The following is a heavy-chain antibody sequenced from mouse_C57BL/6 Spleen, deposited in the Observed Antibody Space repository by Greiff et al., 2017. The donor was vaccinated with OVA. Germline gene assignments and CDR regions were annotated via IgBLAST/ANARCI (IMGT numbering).Heavy chain of an antibody. Sequence: QVQLKQPGAELVKPGASVKMSCKASGYTFTSYWITWVKQRPGQGLEWIGDIYPGSGSTNYNEKFKSKATLTVDTSSSTAYMQLSSLTSEDSAVYYGARSPRGYAMDYWGQGTSVTVSS. CDR1: GYTFTSYW. CDR2: IYPGSGST. CDR3: ARSPRGYAMDY. V-gene: IGHV1-55*01. J-gene: IGHJ4*01.